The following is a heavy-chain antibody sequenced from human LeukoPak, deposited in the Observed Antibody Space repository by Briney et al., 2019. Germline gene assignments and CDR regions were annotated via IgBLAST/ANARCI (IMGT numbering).Heavy chain of an antibody. J-gene: IGHJ6*02. CDR1: GFAFSSYA. V-gene: IGHV3-23*01. CDR2: ISGSGGTT. D-gene: IGHD1-14*01. CDR3: ARAPGAYYYYGMDV. Sequence: GGSLRLSCAASGFAFSSYAMSWVRQAPGEGLEWVSVISGSGGTTYYADSVKGRFTISRDNSKNTLYLQMNSLRAEDTAVYYCARAPGAYYYYGMDVWGQGTTVTVSS.